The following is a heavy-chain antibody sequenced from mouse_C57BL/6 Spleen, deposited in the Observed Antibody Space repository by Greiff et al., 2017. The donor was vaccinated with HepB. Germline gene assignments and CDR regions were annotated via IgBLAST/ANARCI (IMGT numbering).Heavy chain of an antibody. Sequence: DVQLVESGGDLVKPGGSLKLSCAASGFTFSSYGMSWVRQTPDKRLEWVATISSGGSYTYYPYSVKGRFTISRDNAKNTLYLQMSSLKSEDTAMYYCARVDYGSSYAGFAYWGQGTLVTVSA. CDR2: ISSGGSYT. J-gene: IGHJ3*01. D-gene: IGHD1-1*01. CDR1: GFTFSSYG. CDR3: ARVDYGSSYAGFAY. V-gene: IGHV5-6*01.